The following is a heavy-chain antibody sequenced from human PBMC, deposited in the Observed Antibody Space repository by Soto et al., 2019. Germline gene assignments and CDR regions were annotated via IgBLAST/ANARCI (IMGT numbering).Heavy chain of an antibody. D-gene: IGHD4-17*01. CDR1: GGSISSGGYS. CDR2: IYHSGST. J-gene: IGHJ4*02. V-gene: IGHV4-30-2*01. CDR3: ASCVHGDSLLPHSIDF. Sequence: TLYLTCAVSGGSISSGGYSWSWIRQPPGKGLEWIGYIYHSGSTYYNPSLKSRVTISVDRSKNQFSLKLSSVTAADTAVYYCASCVHGDSLLPHSIDFSCPATLGT.